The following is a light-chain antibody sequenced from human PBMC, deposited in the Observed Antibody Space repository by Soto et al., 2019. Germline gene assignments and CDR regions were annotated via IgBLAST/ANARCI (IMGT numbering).Light chain of an antibody. Sequence: DIQITQSPSSLSSSVLERFTIICRASQKINTHLNWYQQRAGKAPKLLIYSASRLQSGVPSRFSGSESGTDFTLSISGLQPEDFATYYCQQSFIAPPTFGGGTKVDI. CDR1: QKINTH. CDR2: SAS. J-gene: IGKJ4*01. CDR3: QQSFIAPPT. V-gene: IGKV1-39*01.